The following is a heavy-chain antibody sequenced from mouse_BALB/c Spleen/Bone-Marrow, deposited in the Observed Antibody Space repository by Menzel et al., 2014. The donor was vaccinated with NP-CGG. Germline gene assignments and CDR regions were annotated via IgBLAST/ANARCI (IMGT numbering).Heavy chain of an antibody. CDR1: GYTFTSYY. J-gene: IGHJ4*01. D-gene: IGHD2-12*01. V-gene: IGHV1S81*02. CDR2: INPSNGGT. CDR3: TRSRRAMDY. Sequence: VQLQQSGAELVKPGASVKLPCKASGYTFTSYYIYWVKQRPGQSLAWIGEINPSNGGTNVNEKVKSKATLTVDKSSSTAYMQLSSLTSEDSAVYYCTRSRRAMDYWGQGTSVT.